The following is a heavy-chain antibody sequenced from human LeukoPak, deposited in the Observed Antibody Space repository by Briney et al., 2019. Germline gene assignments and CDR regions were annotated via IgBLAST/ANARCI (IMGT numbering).Heavy chain of an antibody. CDR3: ARDRYYYGSGSYYFDY. CDR1: GGSFSGYY. D-gene: IGHD3-10*01. J-gene: IGHJ4*02. V-gene: IGHV4-34*01. CDR2: INHSGST. Sequence: PSETLSLTCAVYGGSFSGYYWSWIRQPPGKGLEWIGEINHSGSTNYNSSLKSRVTMSVDTSKNQFSLKLSSVTAADTAVYYCARDRYYYGSGSYYFDYWGQGTLVTVSS.